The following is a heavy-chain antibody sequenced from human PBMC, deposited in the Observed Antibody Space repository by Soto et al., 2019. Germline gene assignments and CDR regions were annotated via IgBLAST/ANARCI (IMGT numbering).Heavy chain of an antibody. V-gene: IGHV4-30-4*01. CDR3: ARGGRGYYGSSGTNWFDP. Sequence: SETLSLTCTGSGGSISSGDYYWSWIRQPPGKGLEWIGYIYYSGSTYYNPSLKSRVTISVDTSKNQFSLKLSSVTAADTAVYYCARGGRGYYGSSGTNWFDPWGQGTLVTVSS. CDR2: IYYSGST. CDR1: GGSISSGDYY. J-gene: IGHJ5*02. D-gene: IGHD3-22*01.